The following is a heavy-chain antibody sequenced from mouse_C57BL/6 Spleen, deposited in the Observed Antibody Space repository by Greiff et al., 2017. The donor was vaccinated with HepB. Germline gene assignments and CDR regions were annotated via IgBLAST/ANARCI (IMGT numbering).Heavy chain of an antibody. CDR2: IDPEDGDT. D-gene: IGHD1-1*01. V-gene: IGHV14-1*01. CDR3: TFYYYGSSFYFDY. J-gene: IGHJ2*01. Sequence: EVQLQQSGAELVRPGASVKLSCTASGFNIKDYYMHWVKQRPEQGLEWIGRIDPEDGDTEYAPKFQGKATMTADTSSNTAYLQLSSLDSEDTAVYYCTFYYYGSSFYFDYWGQGTTLTVSS. CDR1: GFNIKDYY.